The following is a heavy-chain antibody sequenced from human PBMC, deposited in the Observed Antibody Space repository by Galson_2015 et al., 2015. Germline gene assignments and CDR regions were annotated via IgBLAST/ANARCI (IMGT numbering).Heavy chain of an antibody. J-gene: IGHJ4*02. CDR3: VRSSNFDT. Sequence: SLRLSCAASGFTFSSYWMHWVRHAPGKGLVWVSRIKTDGSYTSYADSVKGRFTISRDNAKNTVYLEMNSLRTEDTSIYYCVRSSNFDTWGQGTLVTVSS. D-gene: IGHD2-2*01. V-gene: IGHV3-74*01. CDR2: IKTDGSYT. CDR1: GFTFSSYW.